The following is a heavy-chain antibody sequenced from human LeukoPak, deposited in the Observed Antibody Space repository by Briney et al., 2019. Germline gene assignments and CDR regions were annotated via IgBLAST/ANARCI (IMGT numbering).Heavy chain of an antibody. Sequence: GGSLRLSCAASGFTFSGHWMSWVRQAPGKGLEWVASIRQDGSEKHYVDSVEGRFTISRDNAKNSLHLQMNSLRAEDTAVYYCAKGSSRPRMLDIWGQGTLVTVSS. D-gene: IGHD6-6*01. CDR3: AKGSSRPRMLDI. J-gene: IGHJ3*02. V-gene: IGHV3-7*01. CDR2: IRQDGSEK. CDR1: GFTFSGHW.